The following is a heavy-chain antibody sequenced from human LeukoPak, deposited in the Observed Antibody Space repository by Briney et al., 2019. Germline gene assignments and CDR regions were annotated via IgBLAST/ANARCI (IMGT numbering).Heavy chain of an antibody. CDR2: IIPIFGTA. J-gene: IGHJ1*01. CDR1: GGPFSSYA. CDR3: ARDWNYDSSGYYYDESAEYFQH. D-gene: IGHD3-22*01. V-gene: IGHV1-69*05. Sequence: SVKVSFKASGGPFSSYAISWVRPAPGQGVEWMGRIIPIFGTANYAQKFRGRVTITTDESTSTAYMELSSLRSEDTAVYYCARDWNYDSSGYYYDESAEYFQHWGQGTLVTVSS.